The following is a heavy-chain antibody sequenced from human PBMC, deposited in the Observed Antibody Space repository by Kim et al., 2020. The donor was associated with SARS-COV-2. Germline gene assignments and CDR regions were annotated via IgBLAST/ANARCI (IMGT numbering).Heavy chain of an antibody. J-gene: IGHJ4*02. V-gene: IGHV3-23*01. CDR3: AKVSRHCGGSDCQGNCEY. D-gene: IGHD2-15*01. CDR2: ISGSGGRT. CDR1: GFSFSSYA. Sequence: GGSLRLSCAASGFSFSSYAMTWVRQAPGKGLEWVSGISGSGGRTYYADSVNGRFTISRDNSKNTLYLQMNSLRAEDTAVYHCAKVSRHCGGSDCQGNCEYWGQGTLVTVSS.